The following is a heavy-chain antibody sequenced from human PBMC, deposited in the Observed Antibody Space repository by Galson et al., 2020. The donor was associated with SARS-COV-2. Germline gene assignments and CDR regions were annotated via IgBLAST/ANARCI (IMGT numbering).Heavy chain of an antibody. J-gene: IGHJ4*02. Sequence: NSGGSLRLSCAASGFSFSGYSMNWVRQAPGKGLEWVSSITPSGKFIYYADSVKGRFTISRDNAKNSLYLQMNSLRTEDTAIYYCARGSFDWFFPSDFWGLGTLVTVSS. D-gene: IGHD3-9*01. CDR3: ARGSFDWFFPSDF. CDR2: ITPSGKFI. CDR1: GFSFSGYS. V-gene: IGHV3-21*01.